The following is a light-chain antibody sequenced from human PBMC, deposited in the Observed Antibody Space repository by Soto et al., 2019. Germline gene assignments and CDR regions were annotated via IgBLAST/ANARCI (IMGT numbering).Light chain of an antibody. J-gene: IGKJ1*01. CDR3: QQYGDSPDKDRWT. V-gene: IGKV3-20*01. Sequence: EIVLTQSPGTLSLSPGERASLSCRASQSVRSSSLAWYQQKPGQPPRLLIYGASSRATGIPDKFSGSGSGTDFTLTISRLEPEDFAVYFGQQYGDSPDKDRWTFGPGTKVEIK. CDR1: QSVRSSS. CDR2: GAS.